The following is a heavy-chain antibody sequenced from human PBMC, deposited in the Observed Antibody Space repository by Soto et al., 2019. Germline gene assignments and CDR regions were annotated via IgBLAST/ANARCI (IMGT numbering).Heavy chain of an antibody. Sequence: AGWSLRLSCAASGFTFSSYAMYWVRQAPGKGLEWVSGISTSGVSTYYADSVKGRFTISRDNPKNTLYLQINSLRAEDTAVYYCANDRTAGTAVDYLGQGTLVTVSS. CDR2: ISTSGVST. CDR1: GFTFSSYA. J-gene: IGHJ4*02. D-gene: IGHD6-13*01. V-gene: IGHV3-23*01. CDR3: ANDRTAGTAVDY.